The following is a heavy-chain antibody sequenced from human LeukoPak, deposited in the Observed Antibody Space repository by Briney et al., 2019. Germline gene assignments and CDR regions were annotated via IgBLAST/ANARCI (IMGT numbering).Heavy chain of an antibody. D-gene: IGHD3-22*01. Sequence: ASVKVSCKASGYTFTSYGISWVRQAPGQGLEWMGWISAYNGNTNYAQKLQGRVTMTTDTSTSTAYMELRSLRSDDTAVYYCARAISNYGMIVPANGMDVWGQGTTVTVSS. V-gene: IGHV1-18*01. CDR2: ISAYNGNT. CDR1: GYTFTSYG. CDR3: ARAISNYGMIVPANGMDV. J-gene: IGHJ6*02.